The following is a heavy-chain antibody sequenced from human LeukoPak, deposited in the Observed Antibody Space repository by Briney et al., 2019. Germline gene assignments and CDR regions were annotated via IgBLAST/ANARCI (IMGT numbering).Heavy chain of an antibody. V-gene: IGHV3-21*01. CDR3: ARRYSGYSGFDP. Sequence: GGSLRLSCAASGFTFSSYSVNWVRQAPGKGLEWVSSISSNSSYIYYADSVKGRFTISRDNAKNSLYLQMNSLRAEDTAVYYCARRYSGYSGFDPWGQGTLVTVSS. J-gene: IGHJ5*02. CDR1: GFTFSSYS. CDR2: ISSNSSYI. D-gene: IGHD5-12*01.